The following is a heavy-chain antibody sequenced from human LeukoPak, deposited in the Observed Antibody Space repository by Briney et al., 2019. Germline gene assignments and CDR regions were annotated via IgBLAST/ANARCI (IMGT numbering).Heavy chain of an antibody. J-gene: IGHJ4*02. CDR2: INPNSGGT. V-gene: IGHV1-2*02. CDR1: GYTFTGYY. D-gene: IGHD6-13*01. Sequence: ASVKVSCKASGYTFTGYYMHWVRQAPGQGLEWMGWINPNSGGTNYAQKFQGRVTMTRDTSISTAYMELSSLRSEDTAVYYCARDQQTVAAAGTFDYWGQGTLVTVSS. CDR3: ARDQQTVAAAGTFDY.